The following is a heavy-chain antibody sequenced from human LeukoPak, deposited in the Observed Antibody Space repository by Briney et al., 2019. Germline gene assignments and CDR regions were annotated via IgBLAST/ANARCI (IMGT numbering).Heavy chain of an antibody. CDR2: MSPNSGNT. Sequence: ASVKVSRKASGYTFTSYDINWVRQATGQGLEWMGWMSPNSGNTGYAQKFQGRVTMTRNTSISTAYMELSSLRSEDTAVYYCYRGGSGSYWHYYYYMDVWGKGTTVTVSS. CDR3: YRGGSGSYWHYYYYMDV. D-gene: IGHD3-10*01. V-gene: IGHV1-8*01. J-gene: IGHJ6*03. CDR1: GYTFTSYD.